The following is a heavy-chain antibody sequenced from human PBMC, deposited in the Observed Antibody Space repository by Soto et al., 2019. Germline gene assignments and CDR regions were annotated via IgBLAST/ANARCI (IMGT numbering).Heavy chain of an antibody. V-gene: IGHV4-59*01. Sequence: RSLTCTVSGGSIRNVYWSWIRQAPGKGLEWIGFIFHSGNAKYNPSLKSRVTISVDTSKNQFSLSLDSVTAADTAVYFCARAHAPTLPFDYWGQGTLVTVS. J-gene: IGHJ4*01. CDR3: ARAHAPTLPFDY. CDR2: IFHSGNA. CDR1: GGSIRNVY. D-gene: IGHD2-15*01.